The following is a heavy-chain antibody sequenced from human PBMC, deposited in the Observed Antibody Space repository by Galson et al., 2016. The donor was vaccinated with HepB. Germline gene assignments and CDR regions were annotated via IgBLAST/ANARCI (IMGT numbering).Heavy chain of an antibody. CDR3: ATATNFFRYYGMDV. V-gene: IGHV3-53*01. CDR2: ISSGGTT. Sequence: SLRLSCAASGFTVSSNYMNWVRQTPGKGLEWVSFISSGGTTYHAGSVKGRFTISRDKSKNTLYLQMNSLRSADTAVYYCATATNFFRYYGMDVWGQGTTVIVSS. CDR1: GFTVSSNY. D-gene: IGHD2/OR15-2a*01. J-gene: IGHJ6*02.